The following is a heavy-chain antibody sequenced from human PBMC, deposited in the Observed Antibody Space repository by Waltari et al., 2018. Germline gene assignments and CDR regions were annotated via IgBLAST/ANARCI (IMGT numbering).Heavy chain of an antibody. V-gene: IGHV1-2*02. CDR1: GYTFTGYY. CDR2: INPDGCGT. CDR3: AIVGYWDQSNGLFDY. Sequence: QVQLVQSGAEVKKPGASVKVSCKASGYTFTGYYMHWVRQAPGLGLGLNGWINPDGCGTNYAQKFQDRVTMIVDTSISTAYMGLSRLRSDDTAVYYCAIVGYWDQSNGLFDYWGQGTLVTVSS. D-gene: IGHD3-22*01. J-gene: IGHJ4*02.